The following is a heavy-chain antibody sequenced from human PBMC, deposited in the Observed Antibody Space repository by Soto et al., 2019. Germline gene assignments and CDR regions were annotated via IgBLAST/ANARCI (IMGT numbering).Heavy chain of an antibody. CDR1: GFLFSAYA. D-gene: IGHD5-18*01. CDR3: SRGRNDSLFDV. V-gene: IGHV3-73*01. J-gene: IGHJ4*02. Sequence: GGSLRLSCASSGFLFSAYAIHWVRQAPGKGLEWVGRTRSKANNYATEYAASVKGRFIISRDESKNTAYLQMNSLKSEDTAVYYCSRGRNDSLFDVWGQGA. CDR2: TRSKANNYAT.